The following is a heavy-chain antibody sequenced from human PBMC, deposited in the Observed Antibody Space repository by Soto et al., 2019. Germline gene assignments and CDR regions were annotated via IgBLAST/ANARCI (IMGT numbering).Heavy chain of an antibody. CDR3: ARDMSGHSFTFDP. Sequence: QVQLVESGGDLVKPGGSLRLSCAGSGFTFSDYFMSWIRQSPGEGLEWVSYTTKTGSTSNHAASVKGRFTTSSDNAKSSLYLQINSLPAEETAIYYCARDMSGHSFTFDPWGRGTMVTVSS. V-gene: IGHV3-11*01. J-gene: IGHJ3*01. CDR2: TTKTGSTS. CDR1: GFTFSDYF. D-gene: IGHD2-15*01.